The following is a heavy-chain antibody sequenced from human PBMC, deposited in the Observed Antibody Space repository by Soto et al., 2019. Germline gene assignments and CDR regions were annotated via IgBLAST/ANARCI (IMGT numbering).Heavy chain of an antibody. Sequence: GGSLRLSCASSGLPFSDYYMNWLRPAPGKGLEWVSYISTGSTNTIYADSVKGRFTISRDNAKNSLYLQMNSLRAEDTAVYYCARSDDYSSGWNYYYYGMDGWGQGNTVTVSS. V-gene: IGHV3-11*06. J-gene: IGHJ6*02. CDR2: ISTGSTNT. CDR3: ARSDDYSSGWNYYYYGMDG. CDR1: GLPFSDYY. D-gene: IGHD6-19*01.